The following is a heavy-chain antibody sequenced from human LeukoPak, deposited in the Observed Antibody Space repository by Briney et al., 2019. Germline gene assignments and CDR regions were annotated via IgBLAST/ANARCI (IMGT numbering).Heavy chain of an antibody. J-gene: IGHJ5*02. D-gene: IGHD6-13*01. CDR3: ARDSRIAAAGTSYNWYDP. CDR1: GGSISSYY. V-gene: IGHV4-4*07. CDR2: IYTSGST. Sequence: SETLSLTCTVSGGSISSYYWSWIRQPAGKGLEWIGRIYTSGSTNYNPSLKSRVTMSVDTSKNQFSLKLSSVTAADTAVYYCARDSRIAAAGTSYNWYDPWGQGTLVTVSS.